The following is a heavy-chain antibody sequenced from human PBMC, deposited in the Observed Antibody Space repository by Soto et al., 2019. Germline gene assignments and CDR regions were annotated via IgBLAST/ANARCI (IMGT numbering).Heavy chain of an antibody. J-gene: IGHJ4*02. CDR2: IYYSGST. CDR3: ARVTGFPYYFDY. Sequence: PSETLSLTCTVSGGSISSGGYYWSWIRQHPGKGLEWIGYIYYSGSTYYNPSLKSRVTISVDTSKNQFSLKLSSVTAADTAVYYCARVTGFPYYFDYWGQGTLVTVSS. V-gene: IGHV4-31*03. D-gene: IGHD3-9*01. CDR1: GGSISSGGYY.